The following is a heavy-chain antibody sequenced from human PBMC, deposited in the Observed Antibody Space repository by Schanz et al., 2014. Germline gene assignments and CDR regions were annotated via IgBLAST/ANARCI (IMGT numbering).Heavy chain of an antibody. CDR3: VKGGTNTLDS. V-gene: IGHV3-23*01. Sequence: EVQLLESGGGLVQPGGSLRLSCAVSGFTFSSYAMSWVRQAPGKGLEWVSTISGGGGGYRPYADSVKGRFTISRDNSINTLSLQMNSLSADDTAIYYCVKGGTNTLDSWGQGTLVTVSS. CDR2: ISGGGGGYR. J-gene: IGHJ4*02. CDR1: GFTFSSYA.